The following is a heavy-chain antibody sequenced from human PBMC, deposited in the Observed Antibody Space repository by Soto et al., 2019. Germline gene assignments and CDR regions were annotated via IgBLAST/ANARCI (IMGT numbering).Heavy chain of an antibody. J-gene: IGHJ4*02. V-gene: IGHV4-31*11. CDR2: IYYSGST. CDR3: ARSGYSYGPNPLLY. Sequence: PSETLSLTCAVSGGSISSGGYYWSWIRQHPGKGLGWIGYIYYSGSTYYNPSLKSRVTISVDTSKNQFSLKLSSVTAADTAVYYCARSGYSYGPNPLLYWGQGTLVTVSS. CDR1: GGSISSGGYY. D-gene: IGHD5-18*01.